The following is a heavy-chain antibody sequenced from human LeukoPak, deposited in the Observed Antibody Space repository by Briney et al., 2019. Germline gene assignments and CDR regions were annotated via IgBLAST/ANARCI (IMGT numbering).Heavy chain of an antibody. Sequence: ASVTVSFKVSGYTLTELSMHWVRQAPGKGREWMGGFDPEDGETIYAQKFQGRVTMTEDTSTDTAYMELSSLRSEDTAVYYCATVSLLSFGYSSSWYWFDPWGQGTLVTVSS. J-gene: IGHJ5*02. D-gene: IGHD6-13*01. V-gene: IGHV1-24*01. CDR3: ATVSLLSFGYSSSWYWFDP. CDR2: FDPEDGET. CDR1: GYTLTELS.